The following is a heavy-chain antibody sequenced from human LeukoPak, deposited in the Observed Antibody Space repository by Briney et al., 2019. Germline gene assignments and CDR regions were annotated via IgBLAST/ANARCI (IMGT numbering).Heavy chain of an antibody. Sequence: HPGGSLRLSCAAPGFTFSSYWMSWVRQAPGKGLEWVANINEDGSEKNYVDSLKGRFTISRDNAKNSVYLQMDSLRVEDTAVYYCARGPMTVITLGGQGTLVTVSS. CDR3: ARGPMTVITL. J-gene: IGHJ4*02. CDR1: GFTFSSYW. D-gene: IGHD2/OR15-2a*01. V-gene: IGHV3-7*01. CDR2: INEDGSEK.